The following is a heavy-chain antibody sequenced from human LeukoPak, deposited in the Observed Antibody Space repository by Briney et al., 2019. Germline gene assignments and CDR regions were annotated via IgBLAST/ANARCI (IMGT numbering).Heavy chain of an antibody. CDR2: ISTNGGSK. Sequence: GGSLRLSCAASGFTFSRYALHWVRQAPGKGLEYVSSISTNGGSKYYANSVKGRLTISIDNSKNTLFFQLGSLRGEDMAVYYCAVAYGGYDWEGGFDYWGQGTLVTVSS. J-gene: IGHJ4*02. V-gene: IGHV3-64*01. D-gene: IGHD5-12*01. CDR3: AVAYGGYDWEGGFDY. CDR1: GFTFSRYA.